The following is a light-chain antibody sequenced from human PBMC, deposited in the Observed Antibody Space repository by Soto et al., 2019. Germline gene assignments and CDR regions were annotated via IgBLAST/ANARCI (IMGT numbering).Light chain of an antibody. CDR2: DVN. CDR3: SSYTSSTSYV. CDR1: SSDVGGYNY. V-gene: IGLV2-14*01. Sequence: QSALTQPASVSGSPGQSITISCTGTSSDVGGYNYVSWYQQHPGKAPKLMIYDVNNRPSGVSNRLSGSKSGNTASLTISGLQAEDEADYYCSSYTSSTSYVFGIGTKLTVL. J-gene: IGLJ1*01.